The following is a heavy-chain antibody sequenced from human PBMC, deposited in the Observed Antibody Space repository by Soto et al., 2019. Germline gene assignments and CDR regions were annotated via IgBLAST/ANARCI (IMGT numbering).Heavy chain of an antibody. CDR1: GFTFSSYA. CDR2: ISAGGGIT. V-gene: IGHV3-23*01. D-gene: IGHD6-13*01. Sequence: PGGSLRLSCAASGFTFSSYAMSWVRQAPGKGLEWVSEISAGGGITYYADSVKGRFTISRDNSRNTLYLQMNSLRVEDTAVYYCAKDLGGYRSSWPDAFDIWGQGTMVTVSS. CDR3: AKDLGGYRSSWPDAFDI. J-gene: IGHJ3*02.